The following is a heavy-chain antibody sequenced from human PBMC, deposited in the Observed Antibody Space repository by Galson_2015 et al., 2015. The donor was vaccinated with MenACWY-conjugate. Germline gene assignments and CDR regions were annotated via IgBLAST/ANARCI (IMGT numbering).Heavy chain of an antibody. D-gene: IGHD1-20*01. Sequence: SLRLSCAASGLTFSRYWMHWVRQSPGKGLVWVSRISSDGSAADYADSVKGRFTISRDNAKNTLYLQMNSLRAEDTAVYYCVRGFLSRDKWNGLGLDVWGKGTTVIVSS. CDR3: VRGFLSRDKWNGLGLDV. CDR1: GLTFSRYW. J-gene: IGHJ6*04. V-gene: IGHV3-74*01. CDR2: ISSDGSAA.